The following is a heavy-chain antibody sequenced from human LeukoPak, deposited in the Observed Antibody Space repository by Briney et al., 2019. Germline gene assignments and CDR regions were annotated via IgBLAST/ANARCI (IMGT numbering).Heavy chain of an antibody. CDR3: ARDRRDASNFYFYGMDV. J-gene: IGHJ6*02. V-gene: IGHV3-13*01. D-gene: IGHD5-24*01. Sequence: GGSLRLSCAASGFTFSRYDIHWVRQAAGKGLEWVSAIGSTGITYYPDSVKGRFTISRDDAKTSVYLEMNSLRAEDTAVYFCARDRRDASNFYFYGMDVWGQGTTVTVSS. CDR2: IGSTGIT. CDR1: GFTFSRYD.